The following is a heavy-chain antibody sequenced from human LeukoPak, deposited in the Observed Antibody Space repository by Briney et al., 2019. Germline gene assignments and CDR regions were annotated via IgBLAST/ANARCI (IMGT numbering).Heavy chain of an antibody. V-gene: IGHV3-7*03. CDR3: VNPWEEGV. D-gene: IGHD1-26*01. CDR1: GLTLSNYW. CDR2: IKKDGSEI. J-gene: IGHJ4*02. Sequence: QPGGSLRLSCAASGLTLSNYWMDWVRQAPGKGLEWVATIKKDGSEIYYLDSVKGRFTISRDNAKNSLYLQMNSLRAEDTAVYYCVNPWEEGVWGLGTLVTVSS.